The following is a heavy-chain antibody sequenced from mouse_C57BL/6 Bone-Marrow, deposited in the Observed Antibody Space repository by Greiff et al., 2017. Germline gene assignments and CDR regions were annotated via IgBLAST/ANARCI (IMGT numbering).Heavy chain of an antibody. Sequence: VQLQQPGAELVKPGASVKMSCKASGYTFTSYWITWVKQRPGQGLEWIGDIYPGSGSTNYNEKFKSKATLTVDTSSSTAYMQRSSLTAEDSAVYYWARSGQLRLRDYWGQGTTLTVSS. CDR3: ARSGQLRLRDY. J-gene: IGHJ2*01. D-gene: IGHD3-2*02. V-gene: IGHV1-55*01. CDR1: GYTFTSYW. CDR2: IYPGSGST.